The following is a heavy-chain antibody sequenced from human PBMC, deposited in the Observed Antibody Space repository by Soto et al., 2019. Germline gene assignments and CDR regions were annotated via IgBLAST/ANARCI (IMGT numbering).Heavy chain of an antibody. CDR1: GFSLDTSGVS. CDR3: ARRNVNTAMVYWYFDL. Sequence: QITLTESGPTLVKPTQPLTLTCTFSGFSLDTSGVSVSWIRQSPGKALEWLALIYWDDDKRYSPSLKNRLTITKDTSKTQVVLTMTNMAPVDTGTYYFARRNVNTAMVYWYFDLWGRGTLVTVSS. J-gene: IGHJ2*01. CDR2: IYWDDDK. V-gene: IGHV2-5*02. D-gene: IGHD5-18*01.